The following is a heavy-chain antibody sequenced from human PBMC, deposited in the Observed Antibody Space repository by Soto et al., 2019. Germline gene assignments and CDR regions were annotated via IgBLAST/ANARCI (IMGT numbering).Heavy chain of an antibody. V-gene: IGHV3-9*01. CDR1: GFTFDDYA. D-gene: IGHD6-13*01. Sequence: EVQLVESGGGLVQPGRSLRLSCAASGFTFDDYAMHWVRQVPGKGLEWVSGINWNSGSIGYADSVKGRVAISRDNAKNSLHLQMNSLRAEDTACYYCVKDESINWYSGHFRHWGQGTLVTVSS. J-gene: IGHJ1*01. CDR3: VKDESINWYSGHFRH. CDR2: INWNSGSI.